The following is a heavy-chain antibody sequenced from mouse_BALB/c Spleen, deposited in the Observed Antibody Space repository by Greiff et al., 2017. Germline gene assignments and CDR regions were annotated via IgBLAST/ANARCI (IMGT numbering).Heavy chain of an antibody. CDR1: GFNIKDTY. CDR3: ARWGAYYYAMDY. Sequence: VQLKESGAELVKPGASVKLSCTASGFNIKDTYMHWVKQRPEQGLEWIGRIDPANGNTKYDPKFQGKATITADTSSNTAYLQLSSLTSEDTAVYYCARWGAYYYAMDYWGQGTSVTVSS. CDR2: IDPANGNT. D-gene: IGHD2-10*01. J-gene: IGHJ4*01. V-gene: IGHV14-3*02.